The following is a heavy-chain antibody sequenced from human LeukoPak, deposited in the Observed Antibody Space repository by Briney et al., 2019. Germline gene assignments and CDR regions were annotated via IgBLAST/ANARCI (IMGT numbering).Heavy chain of an antibody. Sequence: GESLQISCKGSGYSFTSYWIAWVRQAPGQGLEWMGGIIPMFGTPDYAQKLQGRVTMTTDTSTSTAYMELRSLRSDDTAVYYCARAVNYYYDSSGYSYWFDPWGQGTLVTVSS. D-gene: IGHD3-22*01. V-gene: IGHV1-18*04. CDR2: IIPMFGTP. CDR3: ARAVNYYYDSSGYSYWFDP. J-gene: IGHJ5*02. CDR1: GYSFTSYW.